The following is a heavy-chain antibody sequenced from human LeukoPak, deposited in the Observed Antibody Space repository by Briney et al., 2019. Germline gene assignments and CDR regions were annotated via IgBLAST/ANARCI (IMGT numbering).Heavy chain of an antibody. D-gene: IGHD3-22*01. CDR1: GFTFSSYA. CDR2: IYSGGST. Sequence: GGSLRLSCAASGFTFSSYAMSWARQAPGKGLEWVSVIYSGGSTYYADSVKGRFTISRDNSKNTLYLQMNSLRAEDTAVYYCARDSPYYDSSGWGQGTLVTVSS. V-gene: IGHV3-66*01. CDR3: ARDSPYYDSSG. J-gene: IGHJ4*02.